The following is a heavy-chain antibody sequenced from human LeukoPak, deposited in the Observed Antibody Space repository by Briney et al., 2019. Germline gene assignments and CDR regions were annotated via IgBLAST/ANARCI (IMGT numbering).Heavy chain of an antibody. J-gene: IGHJ2*01. D-gene: IGHD3-22*01. CDR3: ARVPVVVITTRYFDL. CDR1: GGSFSGYY. V-gene: IGHV4-34*01. CDR2: INHSGST. Sequence: SETLSLTCAVYGGSFSGYYWSWLRQPPGKGLEWIGEINHSGSTNYNPSLKSRVTISVDTSKNQFSLKLSSVTAADTAVYYCARVPVVVITTRYFDLWGRGTLVTVSS.